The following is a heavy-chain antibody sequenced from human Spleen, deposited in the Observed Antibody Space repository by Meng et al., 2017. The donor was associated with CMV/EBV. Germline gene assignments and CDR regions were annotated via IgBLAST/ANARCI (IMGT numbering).Heavy chain of an antibody. V-gene: IGHV3-9*03. CDR1: GFTFDDYA. Sequence: GGSLRLSCAASGFTFDDYAMHWVRQAPGKGLEWVSGISWNSGSIRYADSVKGRFTISRDNAKNALYLQMNSLRPEDMALYYCAKAYDFWSEYYFDCWGQGTLVTVSS. CDR2: ISWNSGSI. D-gene: IGHD3-3*01. CDR3: AKAYDFWSEYYFDC. J-gene: IGHJ4*02.